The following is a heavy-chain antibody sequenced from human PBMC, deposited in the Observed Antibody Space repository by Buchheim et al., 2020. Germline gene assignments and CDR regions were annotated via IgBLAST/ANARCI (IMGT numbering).Heavy chain of an antibody. Sequence: QVQVVQSGAEVKKPGASVKVSCKASGYTFTTYDLHWVYQAPGQRLEYLGWINTGNGNPEFSQKFRGRVTITREPSASTASMELNNLRSEDTGVYYCAISRGWWALDYWGQGTL. CDR3: AISRGWWALDY. V-gene: IGHV1-3*04. D-gene: IGHD6-19*01. J-gene: IGHJ4*02. CDR1: GYTFTTYD. CDR2: INTGNGNP.